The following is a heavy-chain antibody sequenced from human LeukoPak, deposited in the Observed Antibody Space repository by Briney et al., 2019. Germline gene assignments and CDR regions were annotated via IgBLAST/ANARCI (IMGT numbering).Heavy chain of an antibody. CDR1: GFTFSQYS. CDR2: ISSSSGTI. V-gene: IGHV3-48*01. CDR3: ARAQGYYYYGMDV. J-gene: IGHJ6*02. Sequence: GGSLRLSCAASGFTFSQYSMNWVRQAPGKGLEWVSYISSSSGTIYYADPVKGRFTISRDNAKNSLNLQMNSLRVEDTAVYYCARAQGYYYYGMDVWGQGTTVTVSS.